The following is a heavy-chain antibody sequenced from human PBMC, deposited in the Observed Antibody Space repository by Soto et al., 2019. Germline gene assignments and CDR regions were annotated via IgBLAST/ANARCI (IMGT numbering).Heavy chain of an antibody. CDR3: ARDQGSGSYLAFQH. CDR2: IFPIFGTA. J-gene: IGHJ1*01. CDR1: GGTFTSYA. V-gene: IGHV1-69*01. D-gene: IGHD1-26*01. Sequence: QVQLVQSGAEVKKPGPSVKFSSKASGGTFTSYAISGVRRAPGQGLEWMGGIFPIFGTANYAQKFQGRVKITADESTSTAYMELSSLRSEDTAVYYCARDQGSGSYLAFQHWGQGTLVTVSS.